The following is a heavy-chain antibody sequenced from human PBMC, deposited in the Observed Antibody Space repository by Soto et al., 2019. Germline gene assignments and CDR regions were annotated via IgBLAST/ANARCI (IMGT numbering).Heavy chain of an antibody. Sequence: ASVKVSCKASGYTFTSYDINWVRQATGQGLEWMGWMNPNSGNTGYAQKFQGRVTMTRNTSISTAYMELSSLRSEDTAVYYCARDPESVMYYDFWSGYWFDPWGQGTLVTVSS. CDR2: MNPNSGNT. CDR3: ARDPESVMYYDFWSGYWFDP. J-gene: IGHJ5*02. V-gene: IGHV1-8*01. D-gene: IGHD3-3*01. CDR1: GYTFTSYD.